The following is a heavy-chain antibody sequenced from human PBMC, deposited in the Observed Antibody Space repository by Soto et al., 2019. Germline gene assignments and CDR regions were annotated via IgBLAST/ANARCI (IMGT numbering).Heavy chain of an antibody. V-gene: IGHV1-8*01. CDR2: MNPNSGNT. Sequence: ASVKVSCKASGYTFTSYDINWVRQATGQGLEWMGWMNPNSGNTGYAQKFQGRVTMTRNTSISTAYMELSSLRSEDTAVYYCARGVRGYYGSGKDYYMDVWGKGTTVTVSS. CDR1: GYTFTSYD. J-gene: IGHJ6*03. CDR3: ARGVRGYYGSGKDYYMDV. D-gene: IGHD3-10*01.